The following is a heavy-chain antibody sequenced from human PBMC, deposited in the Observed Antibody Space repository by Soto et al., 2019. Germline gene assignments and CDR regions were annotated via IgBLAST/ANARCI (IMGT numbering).Heavy chain of an antibody. CDR2: ISSSSSYT. V-gene: IGHV3-11*06. J-gene: IGHJ6*02. CDR3: ARDFSANWNDAPYGMDV. Sequence: QVQLVESGGGLVKPGGSLRLSCAASGFTFSDYYMSWIRQAPGKGLEWVSYISSSSSYTNYADSVKGRFTISRDNAKNSLYLQMNSLRAEDTAVYYCARDFSANWNDAPYGMDVWGQGTTVTVSS. D-gene: IGHD1-20*01. CDR1: GFTFSDYY.